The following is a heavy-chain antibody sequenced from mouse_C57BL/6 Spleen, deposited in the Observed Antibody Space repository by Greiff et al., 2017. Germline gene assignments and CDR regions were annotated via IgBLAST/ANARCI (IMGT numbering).Heavy chain of an antibody. CDR1: GFTFSSYA. J-gene: IGHJ3*01. Sequence: EVQLVESGGGLVKPGGSLKLSCAASGFTFSSYAMSWVRQTPEKRLEWVATISDGGSYTYYPDNVKGRFTISRDNAKNNLYLQMSHLKSEDTAMYYCARANFPSLTGAWFAYWGQGTLVTVSA. CDR2: ISDGGSYT. CDR3: ARANFPSLTGAWFAY. V-gene: IGHV5-4*01. D-gene: IGHD4-1*01.